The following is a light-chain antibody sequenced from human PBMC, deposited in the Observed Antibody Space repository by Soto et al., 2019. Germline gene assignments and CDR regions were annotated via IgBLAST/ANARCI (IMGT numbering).Light chain of an antibody. J-gene: IGKJ5*01. Sequence: EVVLTQTPFALCFGPVERGSLSFMAGHRVSSSYLSWYQQKPVQAPRLLIYAASSRATGIPDRFSGSGSGTDFTPTPSSLEPEDFAVYYCQQRSNLPPTFGQGTRLEIK. CDR1: HRVSSSY. CDR2: AAS. V-gene: IGKV3D-20*02. CDR3: QQRSNLPPT.